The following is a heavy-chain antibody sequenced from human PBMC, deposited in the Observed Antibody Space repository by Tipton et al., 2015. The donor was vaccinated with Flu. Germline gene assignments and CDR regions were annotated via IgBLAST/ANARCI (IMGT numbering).Heavy chain of an antibody. CDR3: ARGGWEPHGGWFDP. CDR1: GDSIGSSYY. J-gene: IGHJ5*02. Sequence: TLSLTCSVSGDSIGSSYYWSWIRQSPGKGLEWIGQVYYSGTTNYNPSLKSRVTISLDKSKNQFSLNLNSITTADTAVFYCARGGWEPHGGWFDPWGQGILVTVSS. CDR2: VYYSGTT. D-gene: IGHD1-26*01. V-gene: IGHV4-59*01.